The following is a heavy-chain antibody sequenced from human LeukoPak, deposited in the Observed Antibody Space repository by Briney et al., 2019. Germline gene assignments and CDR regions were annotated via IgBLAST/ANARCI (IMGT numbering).Heavy chain of an antibody. D-gene: IGHD3-10*01. Sequence: GSLRLSCAASGFTFSNYAMHWVRQAPCKWLEWVAVISYDGSNKYYADSVKGRFTISRDNSKNTLYLQMNSLRAEDTAVYYCARDRGSYYYYYGMDVWGQGTTVTVSS. CDR1: GFTFSNYA. J-gene: IGHJ6*02. CDR3: ARDRGSYYYYYGMDV. V-gene: IGHV3-30*04. CDR2: ISYDGSNK.